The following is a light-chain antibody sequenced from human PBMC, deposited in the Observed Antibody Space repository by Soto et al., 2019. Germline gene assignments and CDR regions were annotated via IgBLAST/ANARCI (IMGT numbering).Light chain of an antibody. CDR1: QSISSW. J-gene: IGKJ1*01. Sequence: DIQMTQSPSTLSASVGDRVTITCRASQSISSWLAWYQRKPGKDPKLLIYRASILESGVPSSFIGSGSGTEFTLTISSLQPDDFANSYCQQYNGYPWTFGQGTKVEV. CDR2: RAS. CDR3: QQYNGYPWT. V-gene: IGKV1-5*03.